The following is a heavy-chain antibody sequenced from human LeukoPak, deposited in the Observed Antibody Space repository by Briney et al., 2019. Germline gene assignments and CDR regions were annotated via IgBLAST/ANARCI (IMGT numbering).Heavy chain of an antibody. CDR2: IKQDESEK. D-gene: IGHD3-10*01. Sequence: GGSLRLSCAASGFTFSSYWMSWVRQAPGKGLEWVANIKQDESEKYYVDSVKGRFTISRDNAKNSLYLQMNSLRAEDTAVYYCARDKEVRGVIGGMDVWGQGTTVTVSS. CDR3: ARDKEVRGVIGGMDV. J-gene: IGHJ6*02. CDR1: GFTFSSYW. V-gene: IGHV3-7*04.